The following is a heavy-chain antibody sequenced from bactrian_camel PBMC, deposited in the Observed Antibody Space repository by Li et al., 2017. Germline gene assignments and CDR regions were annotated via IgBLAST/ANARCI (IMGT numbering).Heavy chain of an antibody. CDR3: KAERGQPVMFGTQCPDY. J-gene: IGHJ4*01. Sequence: HVQLVESGGGSVQPGGSLRLSCAASGYTARRYCMAWFRQAAGQEREWVATFTSYGITTFTDSVKGRFTISKDNDMERTHRTNLQMNNLRPEDTAMYYCKAERGQPVMFGTQCPDYWGQGTQVTVS. V-gene: IGHV3S53*01. CDR2: FTSYGIT. CDR1: GYTARRYC. D-gene: IGHD6*01.